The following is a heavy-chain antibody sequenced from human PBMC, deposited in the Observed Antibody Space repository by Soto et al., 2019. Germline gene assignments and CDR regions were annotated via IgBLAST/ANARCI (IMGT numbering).Heavy chain of an antibody. J-gene: IGHJ6*02. D-gene: IGHD4-17*01. Sequence: GESLKISCVGSGFGFSRYTVGWVRQVPGKGLEWMGVIHPGDSDTRYSPSFQGQVTISADKSISTAYLQWSSLKASDTAMYYCTLSYGDSYYYYYGMDVWGQGTTVTVSS. CDR1: GFGFSRYT. CDR3: TLSYGDSYYYYYGMDV. CDR2: IHPGDSDT. V-gene: IGHV5-51*01.